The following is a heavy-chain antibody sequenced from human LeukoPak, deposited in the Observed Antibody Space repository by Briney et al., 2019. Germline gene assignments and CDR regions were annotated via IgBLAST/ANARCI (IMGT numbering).Heavy chain of an antibody. CDR2: INPDSGGT. CDR3: ARDTDYVWGNYPIF. D-gene: IGHD3-16*02. J-gene: IGHJ4*02. CDR1: GYTFTGYY. Sequence: PAASVKVSCKASGYTFTGYYMHWVRQAPGQGLEWMRWINPDSGGTKYAQKFQGRVTMTRDTSISTAYMELNKLRSDDTAMYYCARDTDYVWGNYPIFWGQGTLVTVSS. V-gene: IGHV1-2*02.